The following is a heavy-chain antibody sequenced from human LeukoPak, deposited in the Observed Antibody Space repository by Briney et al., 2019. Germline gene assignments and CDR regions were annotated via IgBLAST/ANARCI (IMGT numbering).Heavy chain of an antibody. CDR2: INHSGST. Sequence: PSETLSLTCAVYGGSFSGYYWSWIRQPPGKGLEWIGEINHSGSTNYNPPLKSRVTISVDTSKNQFSLKLSSVTAADTAVYYCARGPHIVVVVAATKAPFDYWGQGTLVTVSS. CDR3: ARGPHIVVVVAATKAPFDY. D-gene: IGHD2-15*01. CDR1: GGSFSGYY. J-gene: IGHJ4*02. V-gene: IGHV4-34*01.